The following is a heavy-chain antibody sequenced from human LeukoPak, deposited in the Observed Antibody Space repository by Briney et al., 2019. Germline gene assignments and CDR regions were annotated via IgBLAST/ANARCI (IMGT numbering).Heavy chain of an antibody. D-gene: IGHD3-22*01. CDR2: ISGDEIWT. CDR3: TREYISGPRQTDAFDI. Sequence: GGSLRLSCAASGFTFSSYAMSWVRQAPGKGLVWVSRISGDEIWTSYADSVKGRFTISRDNAKDTLYLQMNGLRTEDTAVYYCTREYISGPRQTDAFDIWGRGTMVTVSS. J-gene: IGHJ3*02. CDR1: GFTFSSYA. V-gene: IGHV3-74*01.